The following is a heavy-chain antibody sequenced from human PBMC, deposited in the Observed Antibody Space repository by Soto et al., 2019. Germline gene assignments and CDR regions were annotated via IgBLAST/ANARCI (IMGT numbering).Heavy chain of an antibody. D-gene: IGHD6-6*01. J-gene: IGHJ4*02. Sequence: GESLKISCKGSGYSFSSYWIGWVRQMPGKGLEWMGIIYPGDSDTRYSPSFQGQVTISADKSISTAYLQWSSLKASDTAMYYFFRLWQLAAGYLYFCGQGTLVIVSS. CDR3: FRLWQLAAGYLYF. CDR1: GYSFSSYW. CDR2: IYPGDSDT. V-gene: IGHV5-51*01.